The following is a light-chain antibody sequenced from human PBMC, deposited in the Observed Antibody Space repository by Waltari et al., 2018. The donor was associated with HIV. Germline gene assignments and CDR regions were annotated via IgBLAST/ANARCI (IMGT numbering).Light chain of an antibody. CDR3: QQYGSSPLFT. CDR1: QSVGSNY. CDR2: DAS. Sequence: EIVLTQSPGTLSLSPGERVLLSCRASQSVGSNYLAWYQQRPGQAPRLLIYDASTRATGIPDRFSGSGSGTDFTLTISRLEPEDFAVYYCQQYGSSPLFTFGPGTKVDIK. J-gene: IGKJ3*01. V-gene: IGKV3-20*01.